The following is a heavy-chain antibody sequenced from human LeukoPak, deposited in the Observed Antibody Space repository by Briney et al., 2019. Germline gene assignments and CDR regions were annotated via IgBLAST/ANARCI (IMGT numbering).Heavy chain of an antibody. D-gene: IGHD3-22*01. CDR1: GYTFTGYY. CDR2: INPNSGGT. Sequence: ASVKVSCKASGYTFTGYYMHWVRQAPGQGLEWMGWINPNSGGTNYAQKFQGRVTMARDTSISTAYMELSRLRSDDTAVYYCARTTYYYDSSVAYWGQGTLVTVSS. CDR3: ARTTYYYDSSVAY. J-gene: IGHJ4*02. V-gene: IGHV1-2*02.